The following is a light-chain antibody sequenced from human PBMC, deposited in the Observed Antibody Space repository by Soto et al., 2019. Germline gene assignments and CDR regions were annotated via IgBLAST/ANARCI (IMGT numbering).Light chain of an antibody. CDR3: AAWDDNLYGPV. V-gene: IGLV1-44*01. J-gene: IGLJ2*01. Sequence: QSVLTQPPSASGTPGQRVTISCSGSTSNIGSNTVNWYQQLPGTAPKVLIYADNRRPSGVPDRFSGSKSGTSASLAISGLQSEDEADYYCAAWDDNLYGPVLGGGTKLTVL. CDR1: TSNIGSNT. CDR2: ADN.